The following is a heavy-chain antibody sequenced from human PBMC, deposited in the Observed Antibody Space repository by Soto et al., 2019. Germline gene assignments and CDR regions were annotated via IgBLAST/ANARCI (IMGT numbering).Heavy chain of an antibody. Sequence: EVHPVESGGGLVKPGGSLRLSCAVSGFTFSSCTMNWVRQAPGKGLEWVSSISASSGHKYYADSVKGRFTISRDKAKNSLFLKMKSAGGEDAYVYYSSGCSGGACLKNYGMDVWGQGTTVTVSS. CDR3: SGCSGGACLKNYGMDV. CDR2: ISASSGHK. CDR1: GFTFSSCT. V-gene: IGHV3-21*06. J-gene: IGHJ6*02. D-gene: IGHD2-15*01.